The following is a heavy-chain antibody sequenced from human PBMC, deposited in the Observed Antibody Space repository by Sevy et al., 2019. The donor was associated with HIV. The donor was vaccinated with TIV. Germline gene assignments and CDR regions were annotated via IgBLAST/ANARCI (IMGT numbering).Heavy chain of an antibody. Sequence: GGSLRLSCAASGFTLTSYTMNWVRQAPGKGLEWVASISATGGSTYYADSVKGRFTISRDVSKGTLYLQMNNVRVEDTAVYYCARGGYYYDNAAYYALDSWGQGTLVTVSS. CDR3: ARGGYYYDNAAYYALDS. V-gene: IGHV3-23*01. CDR1: GFTLTSYT. D-gene: IGHD3-22*01. CDR2: ISATGGST. J-gene: IGHJ4*02.